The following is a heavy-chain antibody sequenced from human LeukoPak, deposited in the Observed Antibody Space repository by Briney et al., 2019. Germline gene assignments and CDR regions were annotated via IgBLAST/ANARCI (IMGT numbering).Heavy chain of an antibody. CDR2: VFDSGMT. CDR3: ARLYWDFDF. J-gene: IGHJ4*02. D-gene: IGHD2-8*02. CDR1: GGSISSTRYY. Sequence: SETLSLTCTVSGGSISSTRYYWGWIRQPPGKGLEWIGSVFDSGMTYYNPSLKIRVTISVDTSKNQFSLRLSSVTAADTAVYYCARLYWDFDFWGQGTLVTVSS. V-gene: IGHV4-39*01.